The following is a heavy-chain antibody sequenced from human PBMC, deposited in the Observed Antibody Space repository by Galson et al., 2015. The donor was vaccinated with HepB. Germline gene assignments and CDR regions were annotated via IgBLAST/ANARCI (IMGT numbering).Heavy chain of an antibody. CDR1: GFMFGNYW. CDR2: INTFGTEI. Sequence: SLRLSCAASGFMFGNYWMHWVRQVPGKGLEWISRINTFGTEIKYADSVRGRFATSRDNAKDILYLQMNSLGAEDTGLYYCARRGRSTWCRGSGYFDLWGRGSLVAVSS. CDR3: ARRGRSTWCRGSGYFDL. V-gene: IGHV3-74*03. D-gene: IGHD2/OR15-2a*01. J-gene: IGHJ2*01.